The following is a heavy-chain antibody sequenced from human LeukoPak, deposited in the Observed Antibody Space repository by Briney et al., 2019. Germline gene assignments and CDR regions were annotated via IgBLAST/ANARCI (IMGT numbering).Heavy chain of an antibody. CDR1: GLSLTTGVVG. Sequence: ESGPTLVKPTQTLTLTCTFSGLSLTTGVVGVGWIRQPPGKALEWLALIYWDGDQRYSPSLKDRLTVTKDTSKNQVFLYMANMDPVDTATYFCAHSPSDSYKNGGRWYFDLWGRGTLVIVSS. J-gene: IGHJ2*01. CDR2: IYWDGDQ. D-gene: IGHD5-24*01. V-gene: IGHV2-5*02. CDR3: AHSPSDSYKNGGRWYFDL.